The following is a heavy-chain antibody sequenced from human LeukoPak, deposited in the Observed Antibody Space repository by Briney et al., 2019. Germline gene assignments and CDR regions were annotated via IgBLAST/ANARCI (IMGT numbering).Heavy chain of an antibody. CDR2: IYYSGST. Sequence: PSETLSLTCTVSGGSMSNYYWSWLRQPPGKGLEWVGYIYYSGSTNYNPSLKSRVTISVDTSKNQFSLKLSSVTAADTAMYYCARAVNSGSYTNFQHWGQGTLVTVSS. V-gene: IGHV4-59*01. J-gene: IGHJ1*01. CDR1: GGSMSNYY. D-gene: IGHD1-26*01. CDR3: ARAVNSGSYTNFQH.